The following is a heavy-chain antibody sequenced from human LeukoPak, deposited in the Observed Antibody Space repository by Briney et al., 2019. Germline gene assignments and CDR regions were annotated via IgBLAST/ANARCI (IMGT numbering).Heavy chain of an antibody. D-gene: IGHD3-22*01. CDR1: GGSISSGDYY. Sequence: SETLSLTCTVSGGSISSGDYYWSWIRQPPGKGLDWIAYMYYSGSTYYNPSLKSRVTMSADTSKNQLSLKLSSVTAADTAVYYCARPYYYDSRIDPWGQGILVTVSS. J-gene: IGHJ5*02. CDR2: MYYSGST. V-gene: IGHV4-30-4*01. CDR3: ARPYYYDSRIDP.